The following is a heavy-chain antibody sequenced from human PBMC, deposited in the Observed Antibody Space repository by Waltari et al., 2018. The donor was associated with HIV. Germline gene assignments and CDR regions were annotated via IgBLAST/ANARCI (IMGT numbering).Heavy chain of an antibody. D-gene: IGHD3-10*01. CDR1: GYTFTGYY. V-gene: IGHV1-2*02. J-gene: IGHJ2*01. Sequence: QVQLVQSGTEVKKPGASVKVSCKASGYTFTGYYMTWVRQAPGQGLEWMGWINPNSGGTKYAQKFQGRVTVTRDTSISTAYMELSRLRSDDTAVYYCTRDAASSGYWYFDLWGRGTLVTVSS. CDR3: TRDAASSGYWYFDL. CDR2: INPNSGGT.